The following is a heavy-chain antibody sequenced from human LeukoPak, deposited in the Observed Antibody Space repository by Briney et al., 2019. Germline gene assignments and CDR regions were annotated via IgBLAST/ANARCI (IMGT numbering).Heavy chain of an antibody. CDR2: IYASGST. Sequence: SETLSLTCTVSGGSINSYYWSWIRQSPGKGLEWVGYIYASGSTNYNPSVKSRVTMSVDTSKNQFSLKLSSVTAADTAVYYCASTQARFGELWAGANWFDPWGQGTLVTVSS. V-gene: IGHV4-4*09. D-gene: IGHD3-10*01. J-gene: IGHJ5*02. CDR1: GGSINSYY. CDR3: ASTQARFGELWAGANWFDP.